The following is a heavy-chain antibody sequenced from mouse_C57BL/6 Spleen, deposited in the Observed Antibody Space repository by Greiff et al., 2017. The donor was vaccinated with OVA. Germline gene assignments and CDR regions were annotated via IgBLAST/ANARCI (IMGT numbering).Heavy chain of an antibody. CDR2: ISYDGSN. J-gene: IGHJ4*01. CDR3: AREGLPYYAMDY. Sequence: EVKLQESGPGLVKPSQSLSLTCSVTGYSITSGYYWYWIRQFPGNILEWMGYISYDGSNNYNPSLKNRISITRDTSKNQLFLKLNSVTTEDTATYYSAREGLPYYAMDYWGQGTSVTVSS. D-gene: IGHD2-2*01. CDR1: GYSITSGYY. V-gene: IGHV3-6*01.